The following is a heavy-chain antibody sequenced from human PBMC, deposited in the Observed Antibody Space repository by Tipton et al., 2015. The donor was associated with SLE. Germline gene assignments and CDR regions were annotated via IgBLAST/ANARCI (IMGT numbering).Heavy chain of an antibody. CDR3: ARGQGSYYDILTGGAFDI. D-gene: IGHD3-9*01. V-gene: IGHV4-59*08. Sequence: TLSLTCTVSGDSISQYYWSWIRQTPGKGLEWIGHIYYSGSAYYNPSLQSRVIISVDTSKNQFSLKLSSVTAADTAVYYCARGQGSYYDILTGGAFDIWGQGTMVTVSS. J-gene: IGHJ3*02. CDR2: IYYSGSA. CDR1: GDSISQYY.